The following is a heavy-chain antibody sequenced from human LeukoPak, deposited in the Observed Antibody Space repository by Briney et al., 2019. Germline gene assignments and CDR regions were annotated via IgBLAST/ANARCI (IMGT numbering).Heavy chain of an antibody. V-gene: IGHV4-4*08. Sequence: SETLSLTCTVSGGSISSYYWSWIRQPPGKGLEWIGRIYTSGSTNYNPSLKSRVTISVDTSKSQFSLKLSSVTAADTAVYYCARGEEYYYDSSGYYDAFDYWGQGTLVTVSS. CDR2: IYTSGST. J-gene: IGHJ4*02. CDR1: GGSISSYY. D-gene: IGHD3-22*01. CDR3: ARGEEYYYDSSGYYDAFDY.